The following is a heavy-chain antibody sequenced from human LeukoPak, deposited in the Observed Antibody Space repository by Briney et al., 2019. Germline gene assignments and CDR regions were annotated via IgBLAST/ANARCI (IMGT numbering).Heavy chain of an antibody. D-gene: IGHD3-16*01. CDR3: ARDFGYPRGYYYGMDV. Sequence: GGSLKLSCAASGFTFSGSAMHWVRQASGKGLEWVGRIRSKANSYATAYAASVKGRFTISRDNSKNTLYLQMNSLRAEDTAVYYCARDFGYPRGYYYGMDVWGQGTTVTVSS. J-gene: IGHJ6*02. CDR1: GFTFSGSA. CDR2: IRSKANSYAT. V-gene: IGHV3-73*01.